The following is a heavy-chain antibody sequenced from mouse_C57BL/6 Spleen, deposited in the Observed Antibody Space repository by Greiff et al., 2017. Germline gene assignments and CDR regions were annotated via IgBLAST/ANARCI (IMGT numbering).Heavy chain of an antibody. J-gene: IGHJ3*01. V-gene: IGHV1-64*01. CDR2: IHPNSGST. CDR1: GYTFTSYW. CDR3: ARSANDGSWFAY. Sequence: QVQLQQPGAELVKPGASVKLSCKASGYTFTSYWMHWVKQRPGQGLEWIGMIHPNSGSTNYNEKFKSKATLTVDKSSSTAYMQLSSLTSEDSAVYYCARSANDGSWFAYWGQGTLVTVSA. D-gene: IGHD2-3*01.